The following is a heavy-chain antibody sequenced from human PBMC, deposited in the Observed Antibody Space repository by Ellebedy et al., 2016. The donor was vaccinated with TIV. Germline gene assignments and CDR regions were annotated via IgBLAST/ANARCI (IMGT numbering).Heavy chain of an antibody. Sequence: AASVKVSCKASGGTFSSYAISWVRQAPGQGLEWMGGIIPIFGTANYAQKFQGRVTITADESTSTAYMELSSLRSEDTAVYYCATGGATPHDAFDIWGQGTMVTVSS. CDR2: IIPIFGTA. CDR3: ATGGATPHDAFDI. V-gene: IGHV1-69*13. D-gene: IGHD1-26*01. CDR1: GGTFSSYA. J-gene: IGHJ3*02.